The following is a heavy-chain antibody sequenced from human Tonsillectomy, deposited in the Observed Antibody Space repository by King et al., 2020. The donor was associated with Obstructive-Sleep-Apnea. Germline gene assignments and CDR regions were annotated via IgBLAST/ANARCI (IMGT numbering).Heavy chain of an antibody. D-gene: IGHD1-26*01. V-gene: IGHV1-8*01. Sequence: GQLVQSGAEVKKPGASVKVSCKASGYTFTTYDINWVRQATGQGLEWMGWMSPNSGNTGYAQKFQGRVTMTRDTSINTAYMELSSLRSEDTAVYYCVRGEWELTYWGQGTLVIVSS. J-gene: IGHJ4*02. CDR3: VRGEWELTY. CDR2: MSPNSGNT. CDR1: GYTFTTYD.